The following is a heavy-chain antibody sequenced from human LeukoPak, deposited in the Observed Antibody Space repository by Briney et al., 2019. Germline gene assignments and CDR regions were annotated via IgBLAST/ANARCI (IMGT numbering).Heavy chain of an antibody. Sequence: GGSLRLSCAASGLTFSSYSMNWVRQAPGKGLEWVSSISSSSSYIYYADSVKGRFTISRDNAKNSLYLQMNSLRAEDTAVYYCARSRPPRGGSWFDPWGQGTLVTVSS. CDR3: ARSRPPRGGSWFDP. CDR2: ISSSSSYI. D-gene: IGHD3-10*01. J-gene: IGHJ5*02. V-gene: IGHV3-21*01. CDR1: GLTFSSYS.